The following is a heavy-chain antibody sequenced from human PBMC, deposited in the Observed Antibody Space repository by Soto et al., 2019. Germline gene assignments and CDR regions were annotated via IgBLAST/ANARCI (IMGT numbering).Heavy chain of an antibody. V-gene: IGHV3-30*18. CDR2: ISYDGSNK. CDR3: AKDFGDSYGYSYGMDV. CDR1: GFTFSSYG. D-gene: IGHD5-18*01. J-gene: IGHJ6*02. Sequence: GGSLRLSCAASGFTFSSYGMHWVRQAPGKGLEWVAVISYDGSNKYYADSVKGRFTISRDNSKNTLYLQMNSLRAEDTAVYYCAKDFGDSYGYSYGMDVWGQGTTVTVSS.